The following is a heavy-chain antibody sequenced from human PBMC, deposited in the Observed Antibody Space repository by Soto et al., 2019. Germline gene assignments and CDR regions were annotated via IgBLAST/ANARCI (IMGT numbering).Heavy chain of an antibody. CDR1: GGTFSSYA. CDR3: ARDSITMVRGVINYYYGMDV. CDR2: ITPIFGTA. D-gene: IGHD3-10*01. J-gene: IGHJ6*02. V-gene: IGHV1-69*13. Sequence: GASVKVSCKASGGTFSSYAIIWVRQAPGQGLEWMGGITPIFGTANYAQKFQGRVTITADESTSTAYMELSSLRSEDTAVYYCARDSITMVRGVINYYYGMDVWGQGTTVTVSS.